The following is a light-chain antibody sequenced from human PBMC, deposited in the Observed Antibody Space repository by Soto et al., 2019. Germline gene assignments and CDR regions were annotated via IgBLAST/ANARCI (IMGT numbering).Light chain of an antibody. CDR2: YDN. V-gene: IGLV1-44*01. J-gene: IGLJ1*01. CDR3: AAWDDSLNGRV. CDR1: NSNIGSNT. Sequence: QSVLTQPPSASGTPGQRVPISCSGSNSNIGSNTVNWYQHLPGTAPKLLIYYDNLRPSGVPDRISGSKSGTSASLAISGLQSDDEADYYCAAWDDSLNGRVFGTGTKVTVL.